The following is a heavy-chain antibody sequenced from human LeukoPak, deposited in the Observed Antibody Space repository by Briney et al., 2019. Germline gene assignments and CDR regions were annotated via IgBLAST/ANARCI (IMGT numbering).Heavy chain of an antibody. CDR1: GFTFTTYA. V-gene: IGHV3-30*04. Sequence: QPGGSQRLSCAASGFTFTTYALHWVRQAPGKGLEWVALISYDGSKKFYADSAKGRFTISRDNSKNTLYLQMNSLRAEDTAVYYCARGVRIAVAGNIDYWGQGTLVTVSS. CDR3: ARGVRIAVAGNIDY. J-gene: IGHJ4*02. CDR2: ISYDGSKK. D-gene: IGHD6-19*01.